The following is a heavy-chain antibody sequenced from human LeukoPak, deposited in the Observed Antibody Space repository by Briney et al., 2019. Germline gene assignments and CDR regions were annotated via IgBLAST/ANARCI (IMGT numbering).Heavy chain of an antibody. CDR3: ARDGHGDYVYFQH. V-gene: IGHV4-59*01. J-gene: IGHJ1*01. CDR2: IYYSGST. D-gene: IGHD4-17*01. CDR1: GGSISSYY. Sequence: SETLSLTCTVSGGSISSYYWSWIRQPPGKGLEWIGHIYYSGSTNYNPSLKSRVTISVDTSKNQFSLKLSSVTAADTAVYYCARDGHGDYVYFQHWGQGTLVTVSS.